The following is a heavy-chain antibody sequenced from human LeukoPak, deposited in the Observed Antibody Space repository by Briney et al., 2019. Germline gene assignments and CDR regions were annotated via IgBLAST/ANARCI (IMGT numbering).Heavy chain of an antibody. CDR1: GGSFSGYY. J-gene: IGHJ4*02. V-gene: IGHV4-34*01. CDR3: ARFYYDSSGYYYVAY. D-gene: IGHD3-22*01. Sequence: SETLFLTCAVYGGSFSGYYWSWIRQPPGKGLEWIGEINHSGSTNYNPSLKSRVTISVDTSKNQFSLKLSSVTAADTAVYHCARFYYDSSGYYYVAYWGQGTLVTVSS. CDR2: INHSGST.